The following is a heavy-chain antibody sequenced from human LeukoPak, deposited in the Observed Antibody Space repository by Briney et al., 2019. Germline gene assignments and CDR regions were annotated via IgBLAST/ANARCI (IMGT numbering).Heavy chain of an antibody. V-gene: IGHV3-7*01. CDR2: IKPDGSEK. CDR3: ARSRFYFDY. CDR1: GFTFSTYW. Sequence: GGSLRLSCAASGFTFSTYWMGWVRQAPGKGLEWVAKIKPDGSEKDHVDSVKGRFTISGDNAKNSLHLQLNSLRAEDTAVYYCARSRFYFDYWGQGTLVTVSS. J-gene: IGHJ4*02.